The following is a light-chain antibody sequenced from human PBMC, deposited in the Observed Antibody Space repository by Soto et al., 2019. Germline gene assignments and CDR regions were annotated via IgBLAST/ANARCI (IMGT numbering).Light chain of an antibody. CDR2: GVT. J-gene: IGLJ3*02. Sequence: QSALTQPASVSGSPGQSITISCTGSNSDIGGYNSVSWYQQHPGKAPKLLIFGVTNRPSGVSDRFSGSKSGNTASLTISALQAEDEADYYCSSFTSSSTQVFGGGTKLTVL. CDR3: SSFTSSSTQV. V-gene: IGLV2-14*01. CDR1: NSDIGGYNS.